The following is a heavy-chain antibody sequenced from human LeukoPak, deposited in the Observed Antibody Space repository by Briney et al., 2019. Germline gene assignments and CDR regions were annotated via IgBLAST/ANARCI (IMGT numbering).Heavy chain of an antibody. J-gene: IGHJ4*02. CDR2: INPNSGGT. CDR3: ARVFRVAGGADLYFDY. D-gene: IGHD2-15*01. V-gene: IGHV1-2*02. CDR1: GYTFTGYY. Sequence: GASVKVSCKASGYTFTGYYMHWVRQAPGQGLEWMGCINPNSGGTNYAQKFQGRVTMTRDTSISTAYMELSRLRSDDTAVYYCARVFRVAGGADLYFDYWGQGTLVTVSS.